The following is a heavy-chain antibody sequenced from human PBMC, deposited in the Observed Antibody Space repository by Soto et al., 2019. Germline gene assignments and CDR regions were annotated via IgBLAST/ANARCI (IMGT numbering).Heavy chain of an antibody. D-gene: IGHD3-3*01. CDR1: GFCFGSYP. V-gene: IGHV3-23*01. J-gene: IGHJ4*02. CDR2: ISGSDGKT. CDR3: ARWSYLDY. Sequence: GGALRLLSQPSGFCFGSYPLSWVGQAPGKGIRWLSTISGSDGKTLYADSVKGRFSISGDTSQSTLYRQMNSLRADDTLIYYCARWSYLDYGGQGTGLTVSS.